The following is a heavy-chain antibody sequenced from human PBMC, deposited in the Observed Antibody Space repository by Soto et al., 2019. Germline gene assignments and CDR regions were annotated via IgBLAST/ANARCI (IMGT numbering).Heavy chain of an antibody. V-gene: IGHV5-51*01. D-gene: IGHD6-19*01. Sequence: GESLRISCKGSGYNFSTNWTGWVRQMPGKGLEWMGVIFPSDSDIRYSPSLQGQVTISADKSISTTYLQWRSLTAPDTAMYYCARVFGSGWSGFDPWGQGTLVTVSS. CDR2: IFPSDSDI. CDR1: GYNFSTNW. CDR3: ARVFGSGWSGFDP. J-gene: IGHJ5*02.